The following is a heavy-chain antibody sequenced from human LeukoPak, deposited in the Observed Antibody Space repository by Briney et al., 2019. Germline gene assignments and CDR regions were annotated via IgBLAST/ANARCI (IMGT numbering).Heavy chain of an antibody. D-gene: IGHD6-19*01. J-gene: IGHJ4*02. V-gene: IGHV7-4-1*02. CDR3: ARDLSAFSIAVAAPTFDY. CDR2: INSNTGNP. CDR1: GYTFTSYA. Sequence: ASVKVSCKASGYTFTSYAMNWVRQAPGQGLEWMGWINSNTGNPTYAQGFTGRFVFSLDTSVSTAYLQISSLKAEDTAVYYCARDLSAFSIAVAAPTFDYWGQGTLVTVSS.